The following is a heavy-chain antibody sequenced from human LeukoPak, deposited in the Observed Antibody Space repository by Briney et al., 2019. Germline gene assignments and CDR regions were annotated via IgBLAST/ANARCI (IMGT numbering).Heavy chain of an antibody. D-gene: IGHD1-14*01. CDR3: AREILGGFNPGAY. J-gene: IGHJ4*02. Sequence: SETLSLTCTVSHDSTTCNFWSWVRQPPGKGLEWIGEIHRSGSPNYNPSLQSRVTISIDRSRNQIVLELSSVAAADTAVYYCAREILGGFNPGAYWGQGILVTVSS. CDR2: IHRSGSP. V-gene: IGHV4-4*02. CDR1: HDSTTCNF.